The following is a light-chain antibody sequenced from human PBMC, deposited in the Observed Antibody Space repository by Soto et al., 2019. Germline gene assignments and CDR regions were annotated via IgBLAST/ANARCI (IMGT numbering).Light chain of an antibody. CDR2: GTS. V-gene: IGKV3-20*01. CDR1: QSVGSSY. CDR3: QRYTTSSWT. J-gene: IGKJ1*01. Sequence: EVVLTQSRGTLSLSPGGRSTLSCMAIQSVGSSYLAWYQQKPGQAPRVLIYGTSSRATGIPERFSGSGSGTDFTLTISRLEPEDFAVYYCQRYTTSSWTFGQGTKVDIK.